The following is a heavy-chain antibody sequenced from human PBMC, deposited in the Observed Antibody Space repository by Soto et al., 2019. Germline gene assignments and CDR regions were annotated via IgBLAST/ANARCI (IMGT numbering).Heavy chain of an antibody. D-gene: IGHD3-16*01. Sequence: GGSLRLSCAASGFTFSSYGMHWVRQSPGKGLEWVAVISYDGSNKYFADSVKGRFTISRDNSKNTLYLQMNSLRAEDTAVYYCAKYSLITFGGVSPSPFDYWGQGTLVTVSS. CDR3: AKYSLITFGGVSPSPFDY. CDR2: ISYDGSNK. CDR1: GFTFSSYG. V-gene: IGHV3-30*18. J-gene: IGHJ4*02.